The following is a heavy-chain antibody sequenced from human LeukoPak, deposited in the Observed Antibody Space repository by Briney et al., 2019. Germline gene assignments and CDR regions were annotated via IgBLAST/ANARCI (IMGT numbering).Heavy chain of an antibody. Sequence: HTGGSLRLSCAASGFTFSSYGMHWVRQAPGKGLEWVAVISYDGGNKYYADSVKGRFTISRDNSKNTLYLQMNSLRAEDTAVYYCARARLPPQSFIATNYYYYGMDVWGQGTTVTVSS. V-gene: IGHV3-30*03. D-gene: IGHD6-13*01. CDR2: ISYDGGNK. CDR1: GFTFSSYG. CDR3: ARARLPPQSFIATNYYYYGMDV. J-gene: IGHJ6*02.